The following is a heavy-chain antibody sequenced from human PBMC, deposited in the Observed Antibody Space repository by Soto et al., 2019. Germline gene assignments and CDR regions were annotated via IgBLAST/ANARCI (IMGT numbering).Heavy chain of an antibody. CDR3: ARHYSSGSRNWFDP. CDR2: IYYSGST. CDR1: GGSINSCSYF. D-gene: IGHD6-19*01. V-gene: IGHV4-39*01. J-gene: IGHJ5*02. Sequence: PSLTLSLTCSASGGSINSCSYFWGWVRQPPGKGLEWIGSIYYSGSTYYNPSIRSRVTISVDTSKNQFSLKLSSVTAADTAVFYCARHYSSGSRNWFDPWGQGTLVTVSS.